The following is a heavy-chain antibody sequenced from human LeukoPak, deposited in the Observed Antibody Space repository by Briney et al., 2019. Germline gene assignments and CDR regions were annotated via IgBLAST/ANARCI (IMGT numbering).Heavy chain of an antibody. Sequence: PGGSLRLSCTASGFTVSSNHMTWVRQAPGKGLQWGSVIYSGGTTYYADSVKGRFTISRDSSTSTLWLQMNSLRAEDTAVYYCARALENLAFDIWGQGTMVTVSS. CDR2: IYSGGTT. V-gene: IGHV3-66*01. D-gene: IGHD1-1*01. CDR3: ARALENLAFDI. CDR1: GFTVSSNH. J-gene: IGHJ3*02.